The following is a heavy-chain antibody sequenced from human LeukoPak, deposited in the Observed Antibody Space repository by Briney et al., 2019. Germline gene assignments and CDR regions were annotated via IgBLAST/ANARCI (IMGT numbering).Heavy chain of an antibody. CDR3: ARGGDCSSTSCYLRAFDY. V-gene: IGHV3-11*01. Sequence: GGSLRLSCAASGFTFSDYYMSWVRQAPGKGLEWVSYISSSGSTIYYADSVKGRFTISRDNAKNSLYLQMNSLRAEDTAVYYCARGGDCSSTSCYLRAFDYWGQGTLVTVSS. D-gene: IGHD2-2*01. CDR2: ISSSGSTI. CDR1: GFTFSDYY. J-gene: IGHJ4*02.